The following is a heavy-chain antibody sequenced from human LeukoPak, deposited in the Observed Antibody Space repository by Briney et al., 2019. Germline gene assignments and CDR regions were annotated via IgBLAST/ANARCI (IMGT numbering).Heavy chain of an antibody. V-gene: IGHV3-53*01. D-gene: IGHD5-18*01. CDR1: GFTGSNNY. J-gene: IGHJ4*02. Sequence: RGSLRLSCAASGFTGSNNYVSWVRQAPGMGLEWVSAIHSSGATCYADSVKGRFTISRDNSENTVYLQMNNLRAEDTALYYCAGRVTGYSSGYVYWGQGTLVTVSS. CDR2: IHSSGAT. CDR3: AGRVTGYSSGYVY.